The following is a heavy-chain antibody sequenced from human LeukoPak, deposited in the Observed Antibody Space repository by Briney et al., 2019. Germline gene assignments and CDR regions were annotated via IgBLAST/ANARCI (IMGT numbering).Heavy chain of an antibody. D-gene: IGHD5-24*01. Sequence: PGGSLGLSCAASGFSFGSYWMSWVRQAPGKGLEWVANIKQEGSEKFYVDSVKGRFTISRDNAKNSLYLQMNSLRAEDTGIYYCARENRDGYNPYNWFDPWGQGTLVTVSS. CDR3: ARENRDGYNPYNWFDP. J-gene: IGHJ5*02. CDR1: GFSFGSYW. V-gene: IGHV3-7*01. CDR2: IKQEGSEK.